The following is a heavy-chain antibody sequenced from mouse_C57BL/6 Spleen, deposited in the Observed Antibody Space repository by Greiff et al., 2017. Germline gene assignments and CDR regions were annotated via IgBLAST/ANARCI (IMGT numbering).Heavy chain of an antibody. J-gene: IGHJ2*01. Sequence: EVKLVESGGGLVKPGGSLKLSCAASGFTFSSYAMSWVRQTPEKRLEWVATISDGGSYTYYPDNVKGRFTISRDNAKNNLYLQRSHLKSEDTAMYYCARETVFDYWGQGTTLTVSS. CDR3: ARETVFDY. D-gene: IGHD1-1*01. CDR2: ISDGGSYT. V-gene: IGHV5-4*01. CDR1: GFTFSSYA.